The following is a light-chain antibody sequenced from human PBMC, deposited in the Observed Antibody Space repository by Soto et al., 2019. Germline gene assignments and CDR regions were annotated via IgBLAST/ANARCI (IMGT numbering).Light chain of an antibody. CDR3: QQSYGTPIT. Sequence: DIQMTKSTSSLSASVGDRVTITCRASQSISRYLNWYQQKPGKAPNLLIYVASSLQSEVPSRFSGSGSGTDFTLTITSLQPEDFATYYCQQSYGTPITFGQVTRLEI. J-gene: IGKJ5*01. CDR1: QSISRY. CDR2: VAS. V-gene: IGKV1-39*01.